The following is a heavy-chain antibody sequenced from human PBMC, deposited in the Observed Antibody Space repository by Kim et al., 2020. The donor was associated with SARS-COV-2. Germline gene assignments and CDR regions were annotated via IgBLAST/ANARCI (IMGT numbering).Heavy chain of an antibody. Sequence: ASVKVSCKASGYPFSSYGITWVRQAPGQGLEWMGWSNPSDGDTNYAQNLQGRVDMTTDTSTTTAYLELRSLRPDDTAVYFCARSESGTYSYWGQGTLVTV. CDR2: SNPSDGDT. D-gene: IGHD1-26*01. CDR3: ARSESGTYSY. CDR1: GYPFSSYG. J-gene: IGHJ4*02. V-gene: IGHV1-18*01.